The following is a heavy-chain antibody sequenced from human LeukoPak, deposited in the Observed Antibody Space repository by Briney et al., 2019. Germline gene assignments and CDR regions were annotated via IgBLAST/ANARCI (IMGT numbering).Heavy chain of an antibody. CDR2: IKQDGSER. Sequence: GGSLRLSCAASGFTFSSYWMTWVRQAPGKGLEWVANIKQDGSERNYVDSVKGQFTISRDNAKNSLYLQMNSLRAEDTAVYYCARENWAPYYWGQGTLVTVSS. D-gene: IGHD7-27*01. CDR3: ARENWAPYY. V-gene: IGHV3-7*01. CDR1: GFTFSSYW. J-gene: IGHJ4*02.